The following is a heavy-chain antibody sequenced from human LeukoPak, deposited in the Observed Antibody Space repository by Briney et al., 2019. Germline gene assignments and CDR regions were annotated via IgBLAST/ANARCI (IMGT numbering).Heavy chain of an antibody. D-gene: IGHD3-22*01. CDR2: INPNSGGT. CDR1: GYTFTCYY. Sequence: ASVKVSCKASGYTFTCYYMHWVRQAPGQGLEWMGRINPNSGGTNYAQKFHGRVTMTRDTSISTAYMELSRLRSDDTAVYYCARGEYYYDSRFDYWGQGTLVTVSS. V-gene: IGHV1-2*06. CDR3: ARGEYYYDSRFDY. J-gene: IGHJ4*02.